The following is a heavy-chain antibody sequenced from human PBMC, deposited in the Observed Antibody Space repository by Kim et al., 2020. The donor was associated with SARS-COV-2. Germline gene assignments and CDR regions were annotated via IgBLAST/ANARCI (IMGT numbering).Heavy chain of an antibody. V-gene: IGHV3-30*07. Sequence: SVKGQFTISGDNSKNTVYLQMNSLRAEDTAVYYCARDRDGYSYGSSGMDVWGQGTTVTVSS. D-gene: IGHD5-18*01. J-gene: IGHJ6*02. CDR3: ARDRDGYSYGSSGMDV.